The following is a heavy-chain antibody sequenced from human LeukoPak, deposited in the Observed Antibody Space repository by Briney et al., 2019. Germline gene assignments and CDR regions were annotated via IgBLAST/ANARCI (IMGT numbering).Heavy chain of an antibody. CDR2: IYHSGST. D-gene: IGHD3-22*01. CDR3: ARRQDPPYYYDNQAIDY. Sequence: PSGTLSLTCAVSGGSISSSNWWSWVRQPPGKGLEWIGEIYHSGSTNYNPSLKSRVTISVDKSKNQFSLKLSSVTAADTAVYYCARRQDPPYYYDNQAIDYWGQGTLVTVSS. CDR1: GGSISSSNW. J-gene: IGHJ4*02. V-gene: IGHV4-4*02.